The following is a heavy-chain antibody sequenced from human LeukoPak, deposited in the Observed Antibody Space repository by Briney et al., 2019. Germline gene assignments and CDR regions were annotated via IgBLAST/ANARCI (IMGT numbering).Heavy chain of an antibody. J-gene: IGHJ4*02. D-gene: IGHD3-10*01. V-gene: IGHV1-8*01. CDR1: GYTFTSYD. CDR3: ARDPPRATMVRGAGGDY. CDR2: MNPNSGNT. Sequence: ASVKVSCKATGYTFTSYDINWVRQATGQGLEWMGWMNPNSGNTGYAQKFQGRVTMTRNTSISTAYMELSSLRSEDTAVYYCARDPPRATMVRGAGGDYWGQGTLVTVSS.